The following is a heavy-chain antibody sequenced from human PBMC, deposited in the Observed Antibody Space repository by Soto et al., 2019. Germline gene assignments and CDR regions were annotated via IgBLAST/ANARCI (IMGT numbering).Heavy chain of an antibody. Sequence: SETLSLTCTVSGGSISSGGYYWSWIRQHPGKGLEWIGYIYYSGSTYYNPSLESRMHMSLDATRNHYSLRLTSVTAADTAVYFWPRAPVGLNTISYFNYWGKGKRDTVSS. CDR2: IYYSGST. CDR1: GGSISSGGYY. J-gene: IGHJ4*02. CDR3: PRAPVGLNTISYFNY. V-gene: IGHV4-30-4*08. D-gene: IGHD6-25*01.